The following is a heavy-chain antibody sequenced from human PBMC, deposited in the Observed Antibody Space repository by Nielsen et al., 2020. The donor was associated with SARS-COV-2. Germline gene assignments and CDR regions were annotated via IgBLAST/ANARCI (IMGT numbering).Heavy chain of an antibody. D-gene: IGHD4-17*01. CDR1: GFTFGDYA. CDR3: TRDPVTVTTPYYFDY. CDR2: IRSKAYGGTT. Sequence: GGSLRLSCAASGFTFGDYAMSWVRQAPGKGLEWVGFIRSKAYGGTTEYAASVKGRFTISRDDSKSIAYLQMNSLKTEDTAVYYCTRDPVTVTTPYYFDYWGQGTLVTVSS. J-gene: IGHJ4*02. V-gene: IGHV3-49*04.